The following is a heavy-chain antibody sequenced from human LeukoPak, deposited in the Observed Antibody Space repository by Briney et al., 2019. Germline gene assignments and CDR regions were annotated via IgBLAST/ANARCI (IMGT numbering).Heavy chain of an antibody. Sequence: GESLKISCAASGFTFSSYGMHWVRQAPGKGLEWVSSISSSSSYIYYADSVKGRFTISRDNAKNSLYLQMNSLRAEDTAVYYCARDREEPIAAAGIPFDYWGQGTLVTVSS. J-gene: IGHJ4*02. CDR3: ARDREEPIAAAGIPFDY. V-gene: IGHV3-21*01. CDR2: ISSSSSYI. CDR1: GFTFSSYG. D-gene: IGHD6-13*01.